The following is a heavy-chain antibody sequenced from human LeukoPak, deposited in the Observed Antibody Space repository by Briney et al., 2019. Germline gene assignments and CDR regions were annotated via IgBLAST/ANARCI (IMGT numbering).Heavy chain of an antibody. V-gene: IGHV3-7*01. J-gene: IGHJ3*02. CDR3: AGEGPTCSSSWYVHRPRAAFDI. CDR1: GFTFSSYW. Sequence: GGSLRLSCAASGFTFSSYWMSWVRQAPGKGLEWVANIKQDGSEKYYVDSVKGRFTISRDNAKNSLYLQMNSLRAEDTAVYYCAGEGPTCSSSWYVHRPRAAFDIWGQGTMVTVSS. CDR2: IKQDGSEK. D-gene: IGHD6-13*01.